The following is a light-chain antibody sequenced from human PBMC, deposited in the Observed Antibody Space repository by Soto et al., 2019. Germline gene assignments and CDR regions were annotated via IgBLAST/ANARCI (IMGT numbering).Light chain of an antibody. CDR1: SSNIGAGYD. J-gene: IGLJ2*01. V-gene: IGLV1-40*01. CDR2: GNS. CDR3: QSYDSSLSVV. Sequence: QSVLTQPPSVSGAPGQRVTISCTGSSSNIGAGYDVHWYQQLPGTAPKLLIYGNSNRPSGVPDRFSGSKSGTSAALASTGLKAEDEADYYCQSYDSSLSVVFGGWTKLTVL.